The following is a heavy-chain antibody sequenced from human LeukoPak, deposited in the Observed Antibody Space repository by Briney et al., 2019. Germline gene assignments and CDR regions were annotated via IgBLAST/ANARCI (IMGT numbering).Heavy chain of an antibody. CDR1: GFTFSSYA. D-gene: IGHD6-13*01. V-gene: IGHV3-23*01. J-gene: IGHJ4*02. CDR2: ISGSGGST. CDR3: AKRGPGYEVYY. Sequence: HPGGSLRLSCAASGFTFSSYAMSWVRPAPGKGLEWVSAISGSGGSTYYADSVKGRFTISRDNSKNTLYLQMNSLRAEDAAVYCCAKRGPGYEVYYRGQGTLVTVSS.